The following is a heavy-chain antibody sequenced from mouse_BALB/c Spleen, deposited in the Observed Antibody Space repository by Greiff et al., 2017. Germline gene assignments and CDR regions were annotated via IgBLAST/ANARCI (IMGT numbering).Heavy chain of an antibody. Sequence: EVQVVESGAELVKPGASVKLSCTASGFNIKDTYMHWVKQRPEQGLEWIGRIDPANGNTKYDPKFQGKATITADTSSNTAYLQLSSLTSEDTAVYYCARSLYVPWFAYWGQGTLVTVSA. CDR3: ARSLYVPWFAY. CDR1: GFNIKDTY. J-gene: IGHJ3*01. D-gene: IGHD1-1*01. CDR2: IDPANGNT. V-gene: IGHV14-3*02.